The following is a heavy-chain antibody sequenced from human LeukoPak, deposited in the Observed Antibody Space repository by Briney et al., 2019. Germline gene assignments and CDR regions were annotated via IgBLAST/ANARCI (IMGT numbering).Heavy chain of an antibody. D-gene: IGHD6-19*01. J-gene: IGHJ4*02. CDR3: ARGLRGWYGFDY. CDR2: ISLAGRT. V-gene: IGHV4-4*02. Sequence: SETLSLTCGVSGGSISSTNWWSWVRQPPGQGLEWIGEISLAGRTNYNPSLNDRVTMSLDESSNQVSLNLTSATAADTAVYYCARGLRGWYGFDYWGQGTLVTVSS. CDR1: GGSISSTNW.